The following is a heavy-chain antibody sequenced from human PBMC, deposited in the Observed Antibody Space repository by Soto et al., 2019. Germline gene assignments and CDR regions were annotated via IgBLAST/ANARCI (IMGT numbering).Heavy chain of an antibody. J-gene: IGHJ4*02. V-gene: IGHV4-4*02. CDR2: VYHNGRT. CDR3: ARDAAVPGESDRFDY. CDR1: GDSITTNNW. D-gene: IGHD6-19*01. Sequence: PSETLSLTCAVSGDSITTNNWWSWVRQPPGKGLEWVGEVYHNGRTNYNPSLKSRVTMSVDTSKNQFSLKLTSVTAADTAIYYCARDAAVPGESDRFDYWGQGTLVTVSS.